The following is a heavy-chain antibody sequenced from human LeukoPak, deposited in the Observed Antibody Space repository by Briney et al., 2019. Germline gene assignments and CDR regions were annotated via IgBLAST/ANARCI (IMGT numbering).Heavy chain of an antibody. CDR3: ARDPLVTSGNFDY. D-gene: IGHD3-10*01. V-gene: IGHV3-21*01. CDR1: GFTFSRYS. Sequence: PGGSLRLSCAASGFTFSRYSMNWVGQAPGKRLEWVSSISASSNYIYYADSVKGRFTISRDNAKNSVYLQLNSLRAEDTAVYFCARDPLVTSGNFDYWGQGTLVTVSS. CDR2: ISASSNYI. J-gene: IGHJ4*02.